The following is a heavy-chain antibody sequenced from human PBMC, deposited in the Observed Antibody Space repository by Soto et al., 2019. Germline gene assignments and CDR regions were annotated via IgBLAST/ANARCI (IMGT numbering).Heavy chain of an antibody. CDR3: AWGYDGNPSTGGHYYYFGMDV. J-gene: IGHJ6*02. V-gene: IGHV4-31*03. CDR1: GGSISSGGYY. CDR2: IYYSGST. D-gene: IGHD3-22*01. Sequence: QVQLQESGPGLVKPSQTLSLTCTVSGGSISSGGYYWSWIRQHPGKGLEWIGYIYYSGSTYYNPSLESRLTISVDTSKNQFSLKLSSVTAADPAVYYCAWGYDGNPSTGGHYYYFGMDVWGQGTTVTVSS.